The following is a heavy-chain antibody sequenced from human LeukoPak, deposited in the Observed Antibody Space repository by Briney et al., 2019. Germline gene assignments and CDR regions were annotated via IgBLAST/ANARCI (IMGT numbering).Heavy chain of an antibody. V-gene: IGHV4-39*01. CDR1: GGSISSSSHF. CDR3: ARGRYSYGSRVRYYYYMDV. D-gene: IGHD5-18*01. Sequence: SETLSLTCTVSGGSISSSSHFWGWIRQPPGKGLEWIGSIFYSGSTYYNPSLKSRVTISVDTSKDQFSLKLTSVTAADTAVYYCARGRYSYGSRVRYYYYMDVWGKGTTVTVSS. J-gene: IGHJ6*03. CDR2: IFYSGST.